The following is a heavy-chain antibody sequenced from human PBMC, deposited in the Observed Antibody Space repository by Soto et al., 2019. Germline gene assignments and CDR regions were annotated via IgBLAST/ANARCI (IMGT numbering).Heavy chain of an antibody. D-gene: IGHD2-21*02. J-gene: IGHJ2*01. CDR3: ASAYCGGDCYSHWYFDL. CDR1: GYTFTSYG. Sequence: XSVKVSCKASGYTFTSYGISWVRQAPVQGLEWMGWISAYNGNTNYAQKLQGRVTMTTDTSTSTAYMELRSLRSDDTAVYYCASAYCGGDCYSHWYFDLWGRGTLVTVSS. V-gene: IGHV1-18*04. CDR2: ISAYNGNT.